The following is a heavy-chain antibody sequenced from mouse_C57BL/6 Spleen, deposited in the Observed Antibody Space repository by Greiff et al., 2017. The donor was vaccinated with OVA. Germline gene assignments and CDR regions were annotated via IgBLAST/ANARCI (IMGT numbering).Heavy chain of an antibody. V-gene: IGHV1-59*01. D-gene: IGHD2-5*01. CDR1: GYTFTSYW. Sequence: QVQLQQPGAELVRPGTSVKLSCKASGYTFTSYWMHWVKQRPGQGLEWIGVIDPSDSYTNYNQKFKGKATLTVDTSSSTAYMQLSSLTSEDSAVYYCARPYSNYPYYFDYWGQGTTLTVSS. CDR3: ARPYSNYPYYFDY. CDR2: IDPSDSYT. J-gene: IGHJ2*01.